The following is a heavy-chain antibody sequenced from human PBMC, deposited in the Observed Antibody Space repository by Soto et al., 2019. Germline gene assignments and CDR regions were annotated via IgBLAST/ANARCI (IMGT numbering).Heavy chain of an antibody. D-gene: IGHD3-3*01. CDR3: ARVRDWFDP. V-gene: IGHV4-34*01. CDR1: GGSFSGYY. CDR2: IDHSGYT. Sequence: SETLSLTCAVYGGSFSGYYWNWIRQPPGRGLEWIGEIDHSGYTNYNPSLKSRVTISVDTSKNQFSLRLTSVTAADTAVYYCARVRDWFDPWGQGTLVTVSS. J-gene: IGHJ5*02.